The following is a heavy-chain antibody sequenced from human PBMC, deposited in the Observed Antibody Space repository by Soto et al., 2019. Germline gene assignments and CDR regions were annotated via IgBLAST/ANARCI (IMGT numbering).Heavy chain of an antibody. CDR3: TIGSWSGEVFDI. Sequence: QVQLVQSGAEVKKPGSSVKVSCKDSGGTFSTYSMFWVRQAPGQGLEWMGRIIPMLGIRNYAQRFQDRVTIXANXTTATAHMELSSLRSEDTALYYCTIGSWSGEVFDIWGQGTMVTVSS. CDR1: GGTFSTYS. D-gene: IGHD2-21*01. J-gene: IGHJ3*02. CDR2: IIPMLGIR. V-gene: IGHV1-69*02.